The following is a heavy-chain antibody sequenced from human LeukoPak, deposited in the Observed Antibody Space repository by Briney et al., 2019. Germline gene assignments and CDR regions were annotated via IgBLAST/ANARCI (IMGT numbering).Heavy chain of an antibody. J-gene: IGHJ5*02. CDR2: MNPNSGNT. CDR3: ARGPARYCSGGSCRKPNWFDP. D-gene: IGHD2-15*01. CDR1: GYTFTSYD. V-gene: IGHV1-8*03. Sequence: ASVKVSCKASGYTFTSYDINWVRQATGQGLEWMGWMNPNSGNTGYAQKFQGRVTTTRNPSISTAYMELSSLRSEDTAVYYCARGPARYCSGGSCRKPNWFDPWGQGTLVTVSS.